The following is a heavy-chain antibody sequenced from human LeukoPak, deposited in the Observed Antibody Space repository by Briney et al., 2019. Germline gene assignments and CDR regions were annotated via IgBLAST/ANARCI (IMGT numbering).Heavy chain of an antibody. Sequence: GGSLRLSCAASGFTFNTYAMSWVRQAPGKGLEWVSSIGGNDRSAYYADSVRGRFTISRDNSKNTLHLQMNSLRAEDTAVYYCATEMGDVVRATKGGGAFDIWGQGTMVTVSS. CDR1: GFTFNTYA. J-gene: IGHJ3*02. CDR2: IGGNDRSA. D-gene: IGHD3-10*01. CDR3: ATEMGDVVRATKGGGAFDI. V-gene: IGHV3-23*01.